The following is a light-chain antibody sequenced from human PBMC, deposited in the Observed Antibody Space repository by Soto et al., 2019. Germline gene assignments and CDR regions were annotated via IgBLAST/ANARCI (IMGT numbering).Light chain of an antibody. CDR3: QQRTNWPPLT. CDR1: QSVGTY. V-gene: IGKV3-11*01. J-gene: IGKJ4*01. CDR2: DAS. Sequence: EIVLTQSPATLSLSPGERATLSCRASQSVGTYLAWYQQKPGQAPRLLIYDASNRATGIPARFSGSGSGTDFTLTISGLEPEDFAVYYCQQRTNWPPLTVGGGTKVEIK.